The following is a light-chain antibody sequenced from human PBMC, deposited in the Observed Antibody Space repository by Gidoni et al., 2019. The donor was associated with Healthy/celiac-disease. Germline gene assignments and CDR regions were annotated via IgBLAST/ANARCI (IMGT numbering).Light chain of an antibody. CDR3: QQYGSSPYT. Sequence: EIVLPQSPGTLSLSPGERATLSCRASQRVSSSYLAWYQQKPGQAPRLRIYGAASRATGIPDRVSGRGSGTDLTLTISRLEPEDFAVYYCQQYGSSPYTFXXXTKLEIK. V-gene: IGKV3-20*01. CDR1: QRVSSSY. CDR2: GAA. J-gene: IGKJ2*01.